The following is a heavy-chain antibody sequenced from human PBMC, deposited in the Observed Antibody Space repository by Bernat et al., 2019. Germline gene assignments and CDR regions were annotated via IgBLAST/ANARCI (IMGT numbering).Heavy chain of an antibody. CDR1: GFTFSSYA. J-gene: IGHJ2*01. CDR3: AKLSTGTTDWYFDL. CDR2: ISGGGGGT. D-gene: IGHD4-17*01. V-gene: IGHV3-23*01. Sequence: EVQLLESGGVLVQPGGSLRLSCAASGFTFSSYAMSWVRQAPGKGLEWVSAISGGGGGTYYADTEKGRFSISGDNAKNTLYLQMNSLGAEDTAVYYCAKLSTGTTDWYFDLWGGGTLVTVSS.